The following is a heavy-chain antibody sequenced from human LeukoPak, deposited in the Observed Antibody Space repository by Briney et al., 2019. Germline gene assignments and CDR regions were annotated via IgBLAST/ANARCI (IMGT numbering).Heavy chain of an antibody. CDR2: INPSGGST. CDR1: GYTFTNYY. J-gene: IGHJ2*01. Sequence: ASVKVSCEASGYTFTNYYMHWVRQAPGQGLEWMGIINPSGGSTSYAQKFQGRVTMTRDTSTSTVYMELSSLRSEDTAVYYCARDVSEVVRGNWYFDLWGRGTLVTVSS. V-gene: IGHV1-46*01. CDR3: ARDVSEVVRGNWYFDL. D-gene: IGHD3-10*01.